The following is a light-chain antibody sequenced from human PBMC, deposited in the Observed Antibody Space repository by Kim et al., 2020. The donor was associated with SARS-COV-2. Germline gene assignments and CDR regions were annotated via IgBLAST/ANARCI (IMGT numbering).Light chain of an antibody. CDR2: DAS. J-gene: IGKJ2*01. Sequence: IVLTQSPATLSLSPGERATLSCRASQSVRTYLAWYQQKPGQAPRLLVYDASNRATGIPARFTGSGSGTDFTLTISSLEPEDFAVYYCQQRSDWPTFGQGTKLEI. CDR3: QQRSDWPT. CDR1: QSVRTY. V-gene: IGKV3-11*01.